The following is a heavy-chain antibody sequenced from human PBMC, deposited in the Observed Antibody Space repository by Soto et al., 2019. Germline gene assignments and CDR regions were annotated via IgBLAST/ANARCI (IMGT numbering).Heavy chain of an antibody. CDR1: GGTFSSYA. V-gene: IGHV1-69*01. Sequence: QVQLVQSGAEVKKPGSSVKVSCKASGGTFSSYAISWVRQAPGQGLEWMGGIIPIFGTANYAQKFQGRVTITADESTSTADMELRSLRSEDTAVYYCARERGGKYCSSTSCKNYFDYWGQGTLVTVSS. J-gene: IGHJ4*02. CDR3: ARERGGKYCSSTSCKNYFDY. CDR2: IIPIFGTA. D-gene: IGHD2-2*01.